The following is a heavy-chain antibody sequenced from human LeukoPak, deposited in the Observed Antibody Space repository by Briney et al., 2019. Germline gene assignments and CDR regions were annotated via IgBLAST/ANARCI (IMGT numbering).Heavy chain of an antibody. J-gene: IGHJ6*03. CDR1: GFTVSSNY. CDR2: ISTSGTYL. D-gene: IGHD3-3*01. V-gene: IGHV3-21*01. CDR3: ARAVDANYDFWSGLRGSYYPYYYMDV. Sequence: KSGGSLRLSCAASGFTVSSNYMSWVRQAPGKGLEWVSSISTSGTYLYYADSVKGRFTISRDNAKNSLYLQMNSLRAEDTAVYYCARAVDANYDFWSGLRGSYYPYYYMDVWGKGTTVTVSS.